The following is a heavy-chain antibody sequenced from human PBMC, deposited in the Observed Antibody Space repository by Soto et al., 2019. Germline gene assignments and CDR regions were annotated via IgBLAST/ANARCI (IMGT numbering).Heavy chain of an antibody. CDR1: GGSISSYY. V-gene: IGHV4-4*07. CDR2: VYPTGST. D-gene: IGHD2-2*01. Sequence: SETLSLTCTVSGGSISSYYWSWIRQPPGKGLEWIGRVYPTGSTTYNPSLKSRLTMSVDTSKNQFSLRLTSMTAADTAVYYCATGRSEVVPGAMDTWGQGTLVTVSS. CDR3: ATGRSEVVPGAMDT. J-gene: IGHJ5*02.